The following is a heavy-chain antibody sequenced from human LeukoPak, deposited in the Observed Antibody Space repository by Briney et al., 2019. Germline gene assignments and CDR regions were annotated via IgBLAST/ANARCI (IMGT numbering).Heavy chain of an antibody. CDR3: AADIAVAGETYYYYMDV. Sequence: GGSLRLSCAASGFTFSSSAMSWVRQAPGKGLEWVSSISGSGGSPYYADPVKGRFTISRDNAKNTLYLQMNSLRAEDTAVYYCAADIAVAGETYYYYMDVWGKGTTVTISS. J-gene: IGHJ6*03. D-gene: IGHD6-19*01. CDR2: ISGSGGSP. CDR1: GFTFSSSA. V-gene: IGHV3-23*01.